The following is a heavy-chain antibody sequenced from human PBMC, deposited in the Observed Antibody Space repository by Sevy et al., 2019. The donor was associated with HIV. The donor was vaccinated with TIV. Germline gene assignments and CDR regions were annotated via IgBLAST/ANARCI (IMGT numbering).Heavy chain of an antibody. Sequence: GGSLRLSCAASGFSVSNSYMSWVRQAPGKGLQWVSVIYSGDSTYYTDSVKGRFTISRDNSNNTPYLQMNSRRAEDTAMYYCGRLSAYYYDSSGYYTTGHAFDIWGQGTMVTVSS. CDR3: GRLSAYYYDSSGYYTTGHAFDI. CDR1: GFSVSNSY. D-gene: IGHD3-22*01. J-gene: IGHJ3*02. CDR2: IYSGDST. V-gene: IGHV3-53*01.